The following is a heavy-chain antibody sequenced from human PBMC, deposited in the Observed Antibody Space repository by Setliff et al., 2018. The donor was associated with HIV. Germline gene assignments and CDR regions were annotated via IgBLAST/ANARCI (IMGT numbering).Heavy chain of an antibody. J-gene: IGHJ4*02. CDR2: GYYGGST. CDR1: GDSISSSIYY. D-gene: IGHD3-16*01. CDR3: ARGNFNY. V-gene: IGHV4-39*01. Sequence: SETLSLTCAVSGDSISSSIYYWGWIRQPPGKGLEWIGSGYYGGSTYYNPSLKSRVTISVDTSKNQFSLKLSSVTAADTAVYYCARGNFNYWGQGTLVTVSS.